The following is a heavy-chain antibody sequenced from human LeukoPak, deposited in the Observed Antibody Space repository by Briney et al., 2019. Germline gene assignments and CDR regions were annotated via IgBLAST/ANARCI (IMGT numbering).Heavy chain of an antibody. D-gene: IGHD3-22*01. V-gene: IGHV4-59*01. CDR2: IYYSGST. CDR1: GGSISSYY. CDR3: ARERYYYDSSGSNSEAFDI. J-gene: IGHJ3*02. Sequence: PSETLSLTCTVSGGSISSYYWSWIRQPPGKGLEWIGYIYYSGSTNYNPSLKSRVTISVDTSKNQFSLKLSSVTAADTAVYYCARERYYYDSSGSNSEAFDIWGQGTMVTVSS.